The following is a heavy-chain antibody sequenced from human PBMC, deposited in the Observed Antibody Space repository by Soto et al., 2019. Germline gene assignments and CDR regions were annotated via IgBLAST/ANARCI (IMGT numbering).Heavy chain of an antibody. Sequence: EAQLLESGGGLVQPGGSLRLSCVASGFTFNYYDVTWVRRAPGKGLDWVSTISDTGRDTYFGDSVRGRFSISRDKSRNAVYLQMHSLTVDDTAISYCATSSERLSFVTLGGLIPLGFDYWGQGTLVTVSP. J-gene: IGHJ4*02. CDR2: ISDTGRDT. V-gene: IGHV3-23*01. CDR3: ATSSERLSFVTLGGLIPLGFDY. CDR1: GFTFNYYD. D-gene: IGHD3-16*01.